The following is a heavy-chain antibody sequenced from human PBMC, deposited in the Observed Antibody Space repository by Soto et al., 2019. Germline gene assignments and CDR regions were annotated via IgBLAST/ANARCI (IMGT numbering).Heavy chain of an antibody. CDR3: AKDRYSGTYPTDFDY. V-gene: IGHV3-30*18. CDR2: ISYDGGNE. J-gene: IGHJ4*02. Sequence: QVQLVQSGGGVVQPGRSLRLSCAGSGFTFGSYGIHWVRQAPGKGLEWVALISYDGGNEKYTESVKDRFTISRDDSHNVAYLQMSSLRTEDTAMYYCAKDRYSGTYPTDFDYWGQGSLVTVSS. CDR1: GFTFGSYG. D-gene: IGHD1-26*01.